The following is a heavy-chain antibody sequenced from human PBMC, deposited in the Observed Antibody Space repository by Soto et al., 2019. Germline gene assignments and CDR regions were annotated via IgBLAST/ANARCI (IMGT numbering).Heavy chain of an antibody. J-gene: IGHJ4*02. Sequence: SETLSLTCTVSGGSISSYYWSWIRQPPGKGLEWIGYIYYSGSTNYNPSLKSRVTISVDTSKNQFSLKLSSVTAADTAVYYCARDSYGDIDYWGQGTLVTVSS. CDR1: GGSISSYY. CDR2: IYYSGST. D-gene: IGHD4-17*01. CDR3: ARDSYGDIDY. V-gene: IGHV4-59*01.